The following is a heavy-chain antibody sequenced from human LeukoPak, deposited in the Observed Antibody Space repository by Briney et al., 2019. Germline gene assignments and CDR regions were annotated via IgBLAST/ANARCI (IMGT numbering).Heavy chain of an antibody. J-gene: IGHJ4*02. D-gene: IGHD3-22*01. CDR3: ASWYYYDSSGYYYFDY. CDR2: IYYSGST. Sequence: PSETLSLTCTVPGGSISSGGYYWSWIRQHPGKGLEWIGYIYYSGSTYYNPSLKSRVTISVDTSKNQFSLKLSSVTAADTAVYYCASWYYYDSSGYYYFDYWGQGTLVTVSS. CDR1: GGSISSGGYY. V-gene: IGHV4-31*03.